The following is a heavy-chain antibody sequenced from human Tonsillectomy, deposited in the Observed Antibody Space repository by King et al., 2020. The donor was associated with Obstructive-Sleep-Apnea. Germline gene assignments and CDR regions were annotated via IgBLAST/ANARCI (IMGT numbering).Heavy chain of an antibody. CDR1: GFTVSSNY. D-gene: IGHD3-22*01. V-gene: IGHV3-66*01. CDR3: ARDSHYYDSSGYLGDAFDI. Sequence: VQLVESGGGLVQPGGSLRLSCAASGFTVSSNYMSWVRQAPGKGLEWVSVIYSGGSTYYADSVNGRFTISRDNSKNALYLQMNSLRAEDTAIYYCARDSHYYDSSGYLGDAFDIWGQGTMVTVSS. J-gene: IGHJ3*02. CDR2: IYSGGST.